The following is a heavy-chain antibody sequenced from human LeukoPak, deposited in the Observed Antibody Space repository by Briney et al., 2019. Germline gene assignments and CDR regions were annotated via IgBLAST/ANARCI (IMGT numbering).Heavy chain of an antibody. D-gene: IGHD1-1*01. J-gene: IGHJ4*02. V-gene: IGHV3-7*01. Sequence: GGSLRLSCAASGFSTSTYSMGWVRQVPGKGLEWVANINQDGGETYYVDSVQGRFTISRDNAKNSLYLQMNSLRAEDTALYSCARAATTGTTDYWGQGTLLTVSS. CDR1: GFSTSTYS. CDR3: ARAATTGTTDY. CDR2: INQDGGET.